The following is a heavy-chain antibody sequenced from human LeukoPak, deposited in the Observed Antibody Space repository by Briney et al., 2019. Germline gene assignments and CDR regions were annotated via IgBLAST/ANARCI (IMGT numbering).Heavy chain of an antibody. CDR1: GFTFSSYW. CDR3: ARGGYGHGFDI. J-gene: IGHJ3*02. Sequence: GGSLRLSCAASGFTFSSYWMRWVRQAPGKGLVWVSRVNSDGSDTIYADSVKGRCTISRDNAKNTVFLQMNSLRVEDTAVYYCARGGYGHGFDIWGQGTMVTVSS. D-gene: IGHD5-12*01. V-gene: IGHV3-74*01. CDR2: VNSDGSDT.